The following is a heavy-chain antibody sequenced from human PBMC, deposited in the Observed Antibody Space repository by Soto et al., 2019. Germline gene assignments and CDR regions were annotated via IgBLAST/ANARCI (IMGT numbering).Heavy chain of an antibody. Sequence: GGSLRLSCAASGFTFSSYAMHWVRQAPGKGLEWVAVISYDGSNKYYADSVKGRFTISRDNSKNTLYLQMNSLRAEDTAVYYCARNPFNYDFWSYGMDVWGQGTTVTVSS. J-gene: IGHJ6*02. CDR2: ISYDGSNK. V-gene: IGHV3-30-3*01. CDR1: GFTFSSYA. D-gene: IGHD3-3*01. CDR3: ARNPFNYDFWSYGMDV.